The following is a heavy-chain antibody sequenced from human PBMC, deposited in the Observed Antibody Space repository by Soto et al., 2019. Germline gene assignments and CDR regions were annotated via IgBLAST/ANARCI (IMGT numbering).Heavy chain of an antibody. D-gene: IGHD3-22*01. CDR3: ARSNYYDSSGYSFYYYYYGMDV. J-gene: IGHJ6*02. V-gene: IGHV4-31*03. Sequence: LSLTCTVSGGSINSGGYYWSWIRQHPGKGLEWIGYTHYSGSTYYNPSLKSRVTISVDTSKNQFSLNLSSVTAADTAVYYCARSNYYDSSGYSFYYYYYGMDVWGQGTTVTVSS. CDR1: GGSINSGGYY. CDR2: THYSGST.